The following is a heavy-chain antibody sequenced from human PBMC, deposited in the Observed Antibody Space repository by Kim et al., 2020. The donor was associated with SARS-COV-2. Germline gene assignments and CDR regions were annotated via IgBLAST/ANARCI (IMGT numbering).Heavy chain of an antibody. Sequence: GESLKISCKGSGYSFTSYWISWVRQMPGKGLEWMGRIDPSDSYTNYSPSFQGHVTISADKSISTAYLQWSSLKASDTAMYYCAGGGSILGELSSTFDYWGQGTLVTVSS. J-gene: IGHJ4*02. CDR2: IDPSDSYT. CDR3: AGGGSILGELSSTFDY. D-gene: IGHD3-16*02. CDR1: GYSFTSYW. V-gene: IGHV5-10-1*01.